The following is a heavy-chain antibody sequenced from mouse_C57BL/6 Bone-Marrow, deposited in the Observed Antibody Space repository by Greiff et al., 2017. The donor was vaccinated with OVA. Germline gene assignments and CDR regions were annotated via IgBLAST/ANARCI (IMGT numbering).Heavy chain of an antibody. CDR2: ISNLAYSN. Sequence: VQLKESGGGLVQPGGSPKLSCAASVFTFRDYGLACVRLSPRQWPDWVAFISNLAYSNYYADTVTGRFTISRANAKKNLYLEMSSLRSEDTAMYYCARSVGSAFAYWGQGTLVTVSA. CDR1: VFTFRDYG. J-gene: IGHJ3*01. D-gene: IGHD1-1*01. CDR3: ARSVGSAFAY. V-gene: IGHV5-15*01.